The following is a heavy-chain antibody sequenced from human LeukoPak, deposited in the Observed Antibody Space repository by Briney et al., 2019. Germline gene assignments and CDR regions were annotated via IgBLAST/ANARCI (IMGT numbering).Heavy chain of an antibody. Sequence: ETLSLTCAVYGGTFSGYYWSWVRQAPGKGLEWVSIIYSGGSTYYADSVKGRFTISRDNSKNTLYLQMNSLRAEDTAVYYCARSPYGYMDVWGKGTTVTISS. D-gene: IGHD3-10*01. J-gene: IGHJ6*03. CDR3: ARSPYGYMDV. CDR1: GGTFSGYY. V-gene: IGHV3-53*01. CDR2: IYSGGST.